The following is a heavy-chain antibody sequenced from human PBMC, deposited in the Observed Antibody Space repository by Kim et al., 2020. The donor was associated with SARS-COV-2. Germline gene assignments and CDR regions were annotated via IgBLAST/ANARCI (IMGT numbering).Heavy chain of an antibody. J-gene: IGHJ4*02. Sequence: YAQKVPGRVTMTEEPSTDTAYMELSSLRAEDTAVYYCATSLTGGLATYDYWGQGTLVTVSS. D-gene: IGHD6-19*01. CDR3: ATSLTGGLATYDY. V-gene: IGHV1-24*01.